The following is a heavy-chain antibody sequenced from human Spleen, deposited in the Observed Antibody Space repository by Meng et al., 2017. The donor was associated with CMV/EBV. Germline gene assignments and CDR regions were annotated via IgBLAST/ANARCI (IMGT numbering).Heavy chain of an antibody. CDR3: VREVVPGYYLDH. CDR1: GFHVSEHD. CDR2: LYIAGT. Sequence: LSCAAAGFHVSEHDMTWVRQAPGKGLKWVSVLYIAGTYYTDAVRGRFSISGDNSKNTVYLQMKSLRAEDTAVYCCVREVVPGYYLDHWGRGTLVTVSS. V-gene: IGHV3-53*01. D-gene: IGHD2-15*01. J-gene: IGHJ4*02.